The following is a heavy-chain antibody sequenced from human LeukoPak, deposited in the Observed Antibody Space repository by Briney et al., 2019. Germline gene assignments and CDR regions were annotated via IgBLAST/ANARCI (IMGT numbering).Heavy chain of an antibody. CDR3: ARVGGRSSPLGY. CDR2: IKQDGSEK. CDR1: GYTFSSYW. Sequence: GGSLRLSCAASGYTFSSYWMSWVRQAPGKGLEWVGNIKQDGSEKYYVDSRKGRFTIPRDNDKNSLFLQMTSLSAEDTAVYYCARVGGRSSPLGYWGQGTLVTVSS. V-gene: IGHV3-7*01. D-gene: IGHD2/OR15-2a*01. J-gene: IGHJ4*02.